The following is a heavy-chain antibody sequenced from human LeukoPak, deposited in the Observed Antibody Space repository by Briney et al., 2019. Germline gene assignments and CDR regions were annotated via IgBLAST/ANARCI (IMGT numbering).Heavy chain of an antibody. J-gene: IGHJ3*02. CDR1: GYTFTGYY. CDR3: AREIHYYDILTGYYRDDAFDI. D-gene: IGHD3-9*01. CDR2: INPNSGGT. V-gene: IGHV1-2*02. Sequence: WASVKVSCKASGYTFTGYYMHWVRQAPGQGLEWMGWINPNSGGTNYAQKFQGRVTMTRDTSISTAYMELSRLRSDDTAVYYCAREIHYYDILTGYYRDDAFDIWGRGTMVTVSS.